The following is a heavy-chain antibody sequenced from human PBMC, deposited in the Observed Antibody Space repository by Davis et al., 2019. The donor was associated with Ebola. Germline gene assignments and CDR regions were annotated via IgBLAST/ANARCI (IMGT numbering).Heavy chain of an antibody. Sequence: SVKVSCKASGYTFTSYGISWVRQAPGQGLEWMGGIIPIFGTANYAQKFQGRVTMTRDTSTSTVYMELSSLRFEDTGVYYCARRFMEWFRGRAHGMDVWGQGTTVTVSS. CDR1: GYTFTSYG. J-gene: IGHJ6*02. V-gene: IGHV1-69*05. D-gene: IGHD3-3*01. CDR3: ARRFMEWFRGRAHGMDV. CDR2: IIPIFGTA.